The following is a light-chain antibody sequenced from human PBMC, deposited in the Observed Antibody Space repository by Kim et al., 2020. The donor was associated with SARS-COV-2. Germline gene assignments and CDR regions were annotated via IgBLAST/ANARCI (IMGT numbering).Light chain of an antibody. CDR1: RLRHKY. CDR2: QDI. J-gene: IGLJ2*01. CDR3: QAWDSITVL. V-gene: IGLV3-1*01. Sequence: SYELTQPPSVSVSPGQTANITCSGDRLRHKYASWYQQKVGQSPVLVIFQDIKRPSGIPERFSGSSSGNTATLTISGTQPLDEAEYFCQAWDSITVLFGGGTKLTVL.